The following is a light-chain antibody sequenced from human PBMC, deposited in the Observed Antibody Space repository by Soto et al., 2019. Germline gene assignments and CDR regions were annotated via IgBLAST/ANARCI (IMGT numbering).Light chain of an antibody. Sequence: DIQMIQSPSSLSASLGDRVIITCRASHPISSYVNWYQQKPGKAPNLLLSAGFTLQSGVPSRFSGDRSGADYTLIIDNLQREDSATYFCQQSYSRPLTFGGGTKVELK. J-gene: IGKJ4*01. V-gene: IGKV1-39*01. CDR3: QQSYSRPLT. CDR1: HPISSY. CDR2: AGF.